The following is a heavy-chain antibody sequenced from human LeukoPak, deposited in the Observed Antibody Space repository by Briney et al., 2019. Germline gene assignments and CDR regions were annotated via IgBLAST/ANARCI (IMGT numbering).Heavy chain of an antibody. CDR1: GYTFTSYG. Sequence: ASVKVSCKASGYTFTSYGISWVRQAPGQGLEWMGWINPNSGGTNYAQKFQGRVTMTRDTSISTAYMELSRLRSDDTAVYYCARNIAAAGISFDPWGQGTLVTVSS. CDR3: ARNIAAAGISFDP. CDR2: INPNSGGT. J-gene: IGHJ5*02. V-gene: IGHV1-2*02. D-gene: IGHD6-13*01.